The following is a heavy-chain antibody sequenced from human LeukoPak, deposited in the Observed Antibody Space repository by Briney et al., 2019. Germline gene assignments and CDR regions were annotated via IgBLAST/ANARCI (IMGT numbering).Heavy chain of an antibody. D-gene: IGHD6-19*01. CDR1: GGSIDSSGSY. J-gene: IGHJ6*02. CDR3: ARLFSRGWPYYYGLGA. CDR2: VYYGGDA. Sequence: SETLSLTCTVSGGSIDSSGSYWGWIRQPPGKGLEWIGCVYYGGDAYYNPSLKGRVTISADLSKNQFSLSLISVTAADTALYYCARLFSRGWPYYYGLGAWGQGTTVTVSS. V-gene: IGHV4-39*01.